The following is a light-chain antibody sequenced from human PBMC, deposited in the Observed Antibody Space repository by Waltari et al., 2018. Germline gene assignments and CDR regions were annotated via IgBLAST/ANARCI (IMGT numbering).Light chain of an antibody. J-gene: IGLJ1*01. CDR2: VNGDGSH. Sequence: QPVLTRSPTASASRGASVKVTCTLSSEHSFYVIAWQQHRTERGPRFLMKVNGDGSHTKGAGIPARFSGSTSGAERSLTISSLQSEDESDYYCQTWGTGYNYVFGIGTRVTV. CDR3: QTWGTGYNYV. CDR1: SEHSFYV. V-gene: IGLV4-69*01.